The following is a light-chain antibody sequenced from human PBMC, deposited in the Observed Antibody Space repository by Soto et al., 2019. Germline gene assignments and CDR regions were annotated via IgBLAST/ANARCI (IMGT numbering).Light chain of an antibody. J-gene: IGLJ1*01. CDR3: LLSYRGDYV. Sequence: QAVVTQEPSLTVSPGGTVTLTCGSTTGAVTSGHYPYWFQQKPGQAPRPLIYDTANKFSWTPVRFSGSLLGGKAALTLSGAQPEDEAEYYCLLSYRGDYVFGPGTKVTVL. CDR2: DTA. CDR1: TGAVTSGHY. V-gene: IGLV7-46*01.